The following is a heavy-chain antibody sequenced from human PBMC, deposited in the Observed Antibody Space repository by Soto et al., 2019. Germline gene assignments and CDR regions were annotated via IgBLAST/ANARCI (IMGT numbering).Heavy chain of an antibody. CDR3: TRGPRPISTGTGAY. CDR1: VFIFKMYW. Sequence: GWSLRLSCASSVFIFKMYWMQWVRQSPGKGLVWISRIYNDGTYSDYADSVRGRFTISRDNVNGTLYLQMNNLRAEDSGLYYCTRGPRPISTGTGAYWGQGTQVTVSS. CDR2: IYNDGTYS. V-gene: IGHV3-74*01. J-gene: IGHJ4*02. D-gene: IGHD3-10*01.